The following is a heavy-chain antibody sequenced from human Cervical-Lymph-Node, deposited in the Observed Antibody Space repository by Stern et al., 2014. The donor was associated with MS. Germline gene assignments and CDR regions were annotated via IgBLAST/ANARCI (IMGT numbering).Heavy chain of an antibody. CDR3: ARAIFGVNTAAMAPDAFDT. Sequence: VQLVESGGGLIQPGGSLRLSCAAPGFTVSNNYMSWVRQAPGKGLAWVSLIYTDDSTYDEGSVKGRFTISGDSSKNKLFLQMNSLRAEDTAVYYCARAIFGVNTAAMAPDAFDTWGQGTMVTVSS. V-gene: IGHV3-53*01. CDR1: GFTVSNNY. J-gene: IGHJ3*02. D-gene: IGHD3-3*01. CDR2: IYTDDST.